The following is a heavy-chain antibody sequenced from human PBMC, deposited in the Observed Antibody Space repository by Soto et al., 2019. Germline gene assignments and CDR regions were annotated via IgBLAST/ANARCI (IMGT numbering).Heavy chain of an antibody. V-gene: IGHV4-39*01. CDR3: ARRLSVTVTTLLPLTDWYFAL. CDR1: GGSISSSSYY. D-gene: IGHD4-17*01. Sequence: SETLSLTCTVSGGSISSSSYYWGWIRQPPGKGLEWIGSIYYSGSTYYNPSLKSRVTISVDTSKNQFSLKLSSVTAADTAVFYCARRLSVTVTTLLPLTDWYFALWGRGTLVTVSS. J-gene: IGHJ2*01. CDR2: IYYSGST.